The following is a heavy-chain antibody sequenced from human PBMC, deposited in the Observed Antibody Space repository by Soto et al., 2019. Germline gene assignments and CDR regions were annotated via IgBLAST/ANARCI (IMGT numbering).Heavy chain of an antibody. Sequence: EVQLVESGGGLVKPGGSLRLSCSASGFTFSSYSMNWFRQAPGKGLEWVSSISSSSSYIYYADSVKGRFTISRDNSKISLYLQMNSLRAEDTAVYYCVRGSLYSYDSSGYDQGIPYWGQGTLVTVSS. V-gene: IGHV3-21*01. CDR3: VRGSLYSYDSSGYDQGIPY. J-gene: IGHJ4*02. D-gene: IGHD3-22*01. CDR2: ISSSSSYI. CDR1: GFTFSSYS.